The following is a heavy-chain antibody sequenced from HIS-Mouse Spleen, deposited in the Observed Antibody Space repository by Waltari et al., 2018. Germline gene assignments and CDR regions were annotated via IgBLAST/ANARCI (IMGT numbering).Heavy chain of an antibody. D-gene: IGHD6-13*01. CDR2: IYYSGST. Sequence: QLQLQESGPGLVKPSETLSLTCTVSGVSLSSSRYYRGWIRQPPGKGLEWIGSIYYSGSTYYNPSLKSRVTISVDTSKNQFSLKLSSVTAADTAVYYCAREIPYSSSWYDWYFDLWGRGTLVTVSS. V-gene: IGHV4-39*07. J-gene: IGHJ2*01. CDR1: GVSLSSSRYY. CDR3: AREIPYSSSWYDWYFDL.